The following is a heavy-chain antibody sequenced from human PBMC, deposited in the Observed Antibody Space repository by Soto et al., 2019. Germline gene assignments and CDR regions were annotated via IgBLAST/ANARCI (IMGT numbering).Heavy chain of an antibody. CDR3: ARVGNEYYYDSSGYYYYFDY. V-gene: IGHV4-39*07. J-gene: IGHJ4*02. CDR1: GDSISSNSQY. D-gene: IGHD3-22*01. CDR2: IYYDGST. Sequence: SETLSLTCTVSGDSISSNSQYWGWMRPPPGKGLEWIANIYYDGSTYYNPSLKSRVTISVDTSKNQSSLKLSSVTAADTAVYYCARVGNEYYYDSSGYYYYFDYWGQGTLVTVSS.